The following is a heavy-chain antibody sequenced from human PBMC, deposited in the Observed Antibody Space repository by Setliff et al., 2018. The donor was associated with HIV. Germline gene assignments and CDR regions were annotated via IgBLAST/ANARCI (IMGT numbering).Heavy chain of an antibody. J-gene: IGHJ6*02. CDR2: IYHTGSS. CDR3: ARRYYYYGMDV. Sequence: PSETLSLTCDVSGFSISSRYYWGWIRQSPGKELEWIGNIYHTGSSYYNPSLNDRATISLDTSKNQFSLKLNSVTAADTAVYYCARRYYYYGMDVWGQGTTVTVSS. V-gene: IGHV4-38-2*01. CDR1: GFSISSRYY.